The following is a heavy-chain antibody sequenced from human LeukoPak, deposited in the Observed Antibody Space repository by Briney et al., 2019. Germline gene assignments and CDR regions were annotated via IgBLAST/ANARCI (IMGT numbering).Heavy chain of an antibody. CDR2: ISAYNGNA. V-gene: IGHV1-18*01. CDR1: GYTFSSYS. J-gene: IGHJ4*02. Sequence: ASVKVSCKTSGYTFSSYSINWVRQAPGQGLEWMGRISAYNGNADYAQKFQGRVTMTTETSTSTAYMELRSLRSDDTAVYYCARNIAVAGNPLDYWGQGTLVTVSS. CDR3: ARNIAVAGNPLDY. D-gene: IGHD6-19*01.